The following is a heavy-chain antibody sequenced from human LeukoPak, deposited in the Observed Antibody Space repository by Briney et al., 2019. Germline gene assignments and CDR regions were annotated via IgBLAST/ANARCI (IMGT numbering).Heavy chain of an antibody. CDR3: ARNKQLLKGYYFDY. CDR2: IYYSGST. J-gene: IGHJ4*02. D-gene: IGHD6-6*01. Sequence: SETLSLTCIVSGGSIGTYYWSWIRQPPGKGLEWIGHIYYSGSTDYNPSLRSRVTISVDTSKNQFSLRLSSVTAADTAVYYCARNKQLLKGYYFDYWGQGTLVTVSS. V-gene: IGHV4-59*01. CDR1: GGSIGTYY.